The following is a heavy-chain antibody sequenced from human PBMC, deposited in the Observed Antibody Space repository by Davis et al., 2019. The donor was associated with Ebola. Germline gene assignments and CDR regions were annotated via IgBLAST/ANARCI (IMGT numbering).Heavy chain of an antibody. V-gene: IGHV3-21*01. D-gene: IGHD4-23*01. Sequence: GESLKISCAASGFTFSSYSMNWVRQAPGKGLEWVSSISSSSSYIYYADSVKGRFTISRDNAKNSLYLQMNSLRAEDTAVYYCAREGDGNSHYWGQGTLVTVSS. CDR3: AREGDGNSHY. CDR1: GFTFSSYS. CDR2: ISSSSSYI. J-gene: IGHJ4*02.